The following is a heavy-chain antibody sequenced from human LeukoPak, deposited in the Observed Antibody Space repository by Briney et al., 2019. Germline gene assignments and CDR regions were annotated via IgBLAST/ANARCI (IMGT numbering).Heavy chain of an antibody. CDR1: GFTFTSFG. Sequence: GGTLRLSCAASGFTFTSFGMSWVRQAPGKGLEWVSTISGSGGSTYYADSVKGRFTISRDNSKNTLYLQMNTLRAEDTAVYYCSKDRGYSGYDYYYYMDVWGKGTTVSISS. CDR3: SKDRGYSGYDYYYYMDV. V-gene: IGHV3-23*01. J-gene: IGHJ6*03. D-gene: IGHD5-12*01. CDR2: ISGSGGST.